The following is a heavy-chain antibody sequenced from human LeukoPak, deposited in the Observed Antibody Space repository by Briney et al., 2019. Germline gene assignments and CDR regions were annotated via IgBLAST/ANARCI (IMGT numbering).Heavy chain of an antibody. CDR1: GGSISSYY. CDR2: IYTSGST. D-gene: IGHD6-6*01. Sequence: PSETLSLTCTVSGGSISSYYWSWIRQPAGKGLEWIGRIYTSGSTNYNPSLKSRVTMSVDTSKNQFSLKLSSVTAADTAVYYCARSGSSSSSGGFDYWGQGTLVTVSS. V-gene: IGHV4-4*07. CDR3: ARSGSSSSSGGFDY. J-gene: IGHJ4*02.